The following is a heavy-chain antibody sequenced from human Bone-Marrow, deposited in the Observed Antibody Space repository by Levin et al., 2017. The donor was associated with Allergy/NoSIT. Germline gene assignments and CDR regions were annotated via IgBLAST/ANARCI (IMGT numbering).Heavy chain of an antibody. D-gene: IGHD1-14*01. J-gene: IGHJ2*01. CDR3: VRVGIDWYFDL. CDR1: GDSISNGHYY. Sequence: SETLSLTCIVSGDSISNGHYYWSWIRQPPGKGLEWIGYISHSGTTYYNPSLQSRVNILIDTSRNQFSLTVNSVTATDTAVYYCVRVGIDWYFDLWGRGTLVTVSS. CDR2: ISHSGTT. V-gene: IGHV4-30-4*01.